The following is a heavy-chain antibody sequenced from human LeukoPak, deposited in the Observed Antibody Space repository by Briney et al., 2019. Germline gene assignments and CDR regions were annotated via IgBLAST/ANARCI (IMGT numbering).Heavy chain of an antibody. V-gene: IGHV4-34*01. CDR1: GGSFSGYY. CDR3: ARGRTIFGVANYNWFDP. CDR2: INHSGST. J-gene: IGHJ5*02. Sequence: PSETLSLTCAVYGGSFSGYYWSWIRQPPGKGLEWIGEINHSGSTNYNPSLKSRVTISVDTSKNQFSLKLSSVTAADTAVYYCARGRTIFGVANYNWFDPWGQGTLVTVSS. D-gene: IGHD3-3*01.